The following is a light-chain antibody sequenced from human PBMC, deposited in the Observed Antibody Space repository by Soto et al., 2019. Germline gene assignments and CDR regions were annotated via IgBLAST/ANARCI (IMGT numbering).Light chain of an antibody. CDR2: GAS. Sequence: EIVLTQSAATLSLSLGERATLSCRASQRFXSVFHWYQQQPGQAPRVLTDGASNRATGSPARLSGSGSGTDFTLTISSLEPEDFAVYYCQQHFNGTSTFGQGTRLDIK. CDR3: QQHFNGTST. V-gene: IGKV3-11*01. J-gene: IGKJ5*01. CDR1: QRFXSV.